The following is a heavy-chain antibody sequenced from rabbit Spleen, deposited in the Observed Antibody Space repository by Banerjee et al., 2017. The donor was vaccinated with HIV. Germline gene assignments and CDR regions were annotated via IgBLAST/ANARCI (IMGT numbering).Heavy chain of an antibody. CDR3: ARGIPYGFAGDTYPPYAMDL. CDR2: IDTGSSGFT. V-gene: IGHV1S40*01. D-gene: IGHD6-1*01. CDR1: GVSFSGNSY. J-gene: IGHJ6*01. Sequence: QSLEESGGDLVKPGASLTLTCIASGVSFSGNSYMCWVRQAPGKGLEWIVCIDTGSSGFTYFASWAKGRFTISKTSSTTVTLQMTSLTAADTATYFCARGIPYGFAGDTYPPYAMDLWGPGTLVTVS.